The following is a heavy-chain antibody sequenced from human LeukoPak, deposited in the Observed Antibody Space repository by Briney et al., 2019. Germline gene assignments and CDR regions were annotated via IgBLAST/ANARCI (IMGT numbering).Heavy chain of an antibody. Sequence: GGSLRLSCAASGFTFSSYAMSWVRQAPGKGLEWVSAISGSGGSTYYADSVKGRFTISRDNANNSLYLQMNSLRAKDTALYYCARGVYQFDYWGQGTLVTVSS. V-gene: IGHV3-23*01. D-gene: IGHD3-16*02. CDR2: ISGSGGST. J-gene: IGHJ4*02. CDR1: GFTFSSYA. CDR3: ARGVYQFDY.